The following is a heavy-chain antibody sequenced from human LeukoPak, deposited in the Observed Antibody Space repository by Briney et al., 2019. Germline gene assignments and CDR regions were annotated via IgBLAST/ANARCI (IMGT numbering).Heavy chain of an antibody. D-gene: IGHD3-3*01. J-gene: IGHJ3*01. CDR1: GGSFSGYY. Sequence: PSETLSLTCAVYGGSFSGYYWSWIRQPPGKGLEWIGEINHSGSTNYNPPLKSRVTISVDTSKNQFSLKLSSVTAADTAVYYCARGDFWSGYYGWGQGTMVTVSS. CDR2: INHSGST. CDR3: ARGDFWSGYYG. V-gene: IGHV4-34*01.